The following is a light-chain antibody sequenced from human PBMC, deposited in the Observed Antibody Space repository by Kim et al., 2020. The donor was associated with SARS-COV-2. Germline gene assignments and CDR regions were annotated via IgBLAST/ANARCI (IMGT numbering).Light chain of an antibody. CDR3: QQLSSFPHT. Sequence: SASVGDRVTLTCRAGQGISNYLAWYQQKPGKAPNLLIYSASTLQSGVPSRFSGSGSGTDFTLTISSLQPGDFGTYYCQQLSSFPHTFGQGTKLEIK. V-gene: IGKV1-9*01. CDR2: SAS. CDR1: QGISNY. J-gene: IGKJ2*01.